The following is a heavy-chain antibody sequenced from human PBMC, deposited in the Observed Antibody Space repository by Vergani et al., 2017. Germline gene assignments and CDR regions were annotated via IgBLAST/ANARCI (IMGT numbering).Heavy chain of an antibody. J-gene: IGHJ6*02. CDR2: IYSGGST. CDR3: AKEALLDSSSWYAGYYYGMDV. CDR1: GFTVSSNY. V-gene: IGHV3-66*02. Sequence: EVQLVESGGGLVQPGGSLRLSCAASGFTVSSNYMSWVRQAPGKGLEWVSVIYSGGSTYYADSVKGRFTISRDNSKNTLYLQMNSLRAEDTAVYYCAKEALLDSSSWYAGYYYGMDVWGQGTTVTVSS. D-gene: IGHD6-13*01.